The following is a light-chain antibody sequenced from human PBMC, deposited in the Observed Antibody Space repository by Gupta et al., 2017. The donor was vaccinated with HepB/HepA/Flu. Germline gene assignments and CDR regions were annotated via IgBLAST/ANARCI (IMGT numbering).Light chain of an antibody. CDR3: QQYGHSPPYT. Sequence: EIVLTQSPGTLSLSPGERATLSCRASQSVSGNYLAWYQQKSGQAPRLLIYGASTRATGVPDRFSGSGSVTDFTLTITRREPEDFAVFYCQQYGHSPPYTFGQGTKLEIK. CDR2: GAS. V-gene: IGKV3-20*01. J-gene: IGKJ2*01. CDR1: QSVSGNY.